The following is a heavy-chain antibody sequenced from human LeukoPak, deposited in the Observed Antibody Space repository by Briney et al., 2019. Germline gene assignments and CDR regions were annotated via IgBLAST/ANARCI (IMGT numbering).Heavy chain of an antibody. J-gene: IGHJ5*02. CDR3: AHRDAGSGGWFDP. CDR2: IYWDDDK. Sequence: TLSLTCTVSGGSISTYYWSWIRQHPGKALEWLALIYWDDDKRYSPSLKSRLTITKDTSKNQVVLTMTNVDPVDTATYYCAHRDAGSGGWFDPWGQGTLVTVSS. D-gene: IGHD3-10*01. CDR1: GGSISTYYW. V-gene: IGHV2-5*08.